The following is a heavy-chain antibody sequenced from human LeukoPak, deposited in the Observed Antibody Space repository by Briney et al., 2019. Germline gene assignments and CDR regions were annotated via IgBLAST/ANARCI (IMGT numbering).Heavy chain of an antibody. J-gene: IGHJ5*01. Sequence: GGSLRVSCAASGFSFRSYVMSWVRQAPGKGLEWVSAISDNGDTTYYADSVEGRFTISRDNSKNTVFLQMNSLRAEDTAVYYCAKDRPNYHESYGHYYRLNGDSWGQGTLVTVSS. CDR1: GFSFRSYV. CDR2: ISDNGDTT. CDR3: AKDRPNYHESYGHYYRLNGDS. V-gene: IGHV3-23*01. D-gene: IGHD3-22*01.